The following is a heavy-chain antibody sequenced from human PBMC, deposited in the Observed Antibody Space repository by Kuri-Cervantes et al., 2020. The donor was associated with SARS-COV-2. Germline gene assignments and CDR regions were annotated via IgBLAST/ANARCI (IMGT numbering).Heavy chain of an antibody. D-gene: IGHD2-2*01. J-gene: IGHJ6*02. CDR2: IFRSGIT. Sequence: GSLRLSCTVSSCSISSGDYYWGWIRQPPGKGLEWIGSIFRSGITYYNPSLKSRVTISVDTSKNQFSLRLSSVTAADTAVYYCARDTGTYGSDISCYGYYYYYGMDVWGQGTTVTVSS. V-gene: IGHV4-39*07. CDR3: ARDTGTYGSDISCYGYYYYYGMDV. CDR1: SCSISSGDYY.